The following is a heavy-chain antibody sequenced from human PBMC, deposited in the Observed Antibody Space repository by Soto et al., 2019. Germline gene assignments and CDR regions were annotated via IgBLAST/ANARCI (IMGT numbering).Heavy chain of an antibody. CDR3: ASRPIVVVPAATKYYFDY. D-gene: IGHD2-2*01. Sequence: PSETLSLTCTVSGGSISSSSYYWGWIRQPPGKGLEWIGSIYYSGSTYYNPSLKSRVTISVDTSKNQFSLKLSSVTAADTAVYYCASRPIVVVPAATKYYFDYWGQGTLVTVSS. J-gene: IGHJ4*02. CDR2: IYYSGST. V-gene: IGHV4-39*01. CDR1: GGSISSSSYY.